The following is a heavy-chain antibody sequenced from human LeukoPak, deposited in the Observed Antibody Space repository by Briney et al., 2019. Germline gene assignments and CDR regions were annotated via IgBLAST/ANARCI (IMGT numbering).Heavy chain of an antibody. CDR2: INPSGSA. V-gene: IGHV4-34*01. CDR3: ARFGTY. D-gene: IGHD3-10*01. J-gene: IGHJ4*02. CDR1: GGSFSGYF. Sequence: SETLSLTCAISGGSFSGYFWSWIRQPPGKGLEWIGEINPSGSANYNPSLKSRVTISVDTSKNQFSLKLSSVTAADTAVYYCARFGTYWGQGTLVTVSS.